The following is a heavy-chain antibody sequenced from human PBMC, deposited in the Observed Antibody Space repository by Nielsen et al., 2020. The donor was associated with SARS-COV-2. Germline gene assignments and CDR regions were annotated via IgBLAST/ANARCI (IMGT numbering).Heavy chain of an antibody. V-gene: IGHV3-23*01. CDR2: ISGSGYST. J-gene: IGHJ6*02. Sequence: GESLKISCAASGFTFSSYAMSWVRQAPGKGLEWVSAISGSGYSTYYADSVKGRFTISRDNAKNSLYLQMNSLRAEDTALYYCAKDISIIGYYGMDVWGQGTTVTVSS. CDR1: GFTFSSYA. D-gene: IGHD3-10*01. CDR3: AKDISIIGYYGMDV.